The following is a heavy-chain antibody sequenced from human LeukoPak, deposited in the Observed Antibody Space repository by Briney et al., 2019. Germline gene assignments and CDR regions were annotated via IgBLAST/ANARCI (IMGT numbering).Heavy chain of an antibody. CDR2: INHSGST. CDR1: GGSFSGYY. V-gene: IGHV4-34*01. Sequence: SETLSLTCAVYGGSFSGYYWSWIRQPPGKGLEWIGEINHSGSTNYNPSLKSRVTISVDTSKNQFSLKLSSVTAAATAVYYCARAVYVGYYYYYMDVWGKGTTVTVSS. CDR3: ARAVYVGYYYYYMDV. D-gene: IGHD5/OR15-5a*01. J-gene: IGHJ6*03.